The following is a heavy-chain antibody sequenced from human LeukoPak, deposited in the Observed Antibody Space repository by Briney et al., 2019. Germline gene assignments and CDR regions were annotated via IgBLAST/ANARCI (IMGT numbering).Heavy chain of an antibody. J-gene: IGHJ4*02. D-gene: IGHD6-19*01. Sequence: SETLSLTCTVSGGSISGYYWSWIRQPPGKGLEWIGYIYYSGDTNYNPSLKSRVTISVDTSKNQFSLKLSSVTAADTAVYYCARDRDGWYRFNYWGQGTLVTVSS. CDR1: GGSISGYY. V-gene: IGHV4-59*01. CDR2: IYYSGDT. CDR3: ARDRDGWYRFNY.